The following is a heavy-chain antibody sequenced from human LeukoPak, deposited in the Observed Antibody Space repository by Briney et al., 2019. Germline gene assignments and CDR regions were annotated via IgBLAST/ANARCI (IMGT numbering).Heavy chain of an antibody. J-gene: IGHJ3*02. V-gene: IGHV3-30*02. CDR2: IRYDGSNK. CDR3: AKEGGYGSGSRAFDI. CDR1: GFTFSDYY. D-gene: IGHD3-10*01. Sequence: GGSLRLSCAASGFTFSDYYMSWIRQAPGKGLEWVAFIRYDGSNKYYADSVKGRFTISRDNSKNTLYLQMNSLRAEDTAVYYCAKEGGYGSGSRAFDIWGQGTMVTVSS.